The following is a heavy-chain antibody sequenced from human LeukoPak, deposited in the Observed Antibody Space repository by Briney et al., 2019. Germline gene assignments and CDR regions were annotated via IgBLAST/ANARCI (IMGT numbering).Heavy chain of an antibody. J-gene: IGHJ4*02. CDR2: VVTNDPDV. CDR1: GFFFITYW. CDR3: ARRARYRSSFPLDF. V-gene: IGHV5-10-1*01. D-gene: IGHD6-13*01. Sequence: GAAMLISCHTSGFFFITYWIGGVLQLPRKGLEWMGIVVTNDPDVTYKPSFRSHVTMSDDTSISTVYLQWSSLEASDTAIYFCARRARYRSSFPLDFWGQGTLVTVSS.